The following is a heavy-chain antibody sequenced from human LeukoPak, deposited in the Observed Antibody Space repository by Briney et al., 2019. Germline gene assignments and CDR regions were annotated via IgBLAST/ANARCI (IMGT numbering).Heavy chain of an antibody. J-gene: IGHJ6*03. CDR1: GFTFSSYG. CDR3: AKDSIWFGQVGYYYMDV. Sequence: GGSLRLSCAASGFTFSSYGMHWVRQAPGKGLEWVAFIRYDGSNKYYADSVKGRFTISRDNSKNTLYLQMNSLRAEDTAVYYCAKDSIWFGQVGYYYMDVWGKGTTVTISS. CDR2: IRYDGSNK. D-gene: IGHD3-10*01. V-gene: IGHV3-30*02.